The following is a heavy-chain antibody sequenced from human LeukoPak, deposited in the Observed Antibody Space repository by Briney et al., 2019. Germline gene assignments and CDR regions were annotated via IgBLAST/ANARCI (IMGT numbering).Heavy chain of an antibody. V-gene: IGHV4-59*08. Sequence: SETLSFTGTVSGVSIYSYHWMWMGQPPGKGLEGSGYLFYSGSTNYHPSLKSRVTISVDTSKNPFSLKLSSVTAADTAVYYCARQGTPGSAFDIWGQGTMVTVSS. J-gene: IGHJ3*02. CDR1: GVSIYSYH. CDR2: LFYSGST. D-gene: IGHD3-10*01. CDR3: ARQGTPGSAFDI.